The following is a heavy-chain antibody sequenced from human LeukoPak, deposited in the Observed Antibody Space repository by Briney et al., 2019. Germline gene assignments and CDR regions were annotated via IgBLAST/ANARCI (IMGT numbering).Heavy chain of an antibody. J-gene: IGHJ4*02. CDR3: ARDLTMVRGVINDVDY. Sequence: GGSLRLSCAASGFTFSSYWMSWVRQAPGKGLEWVANIKQDGSEKYYVDSVKGRFTISRDNAKNSLCLQMNSLRAEDTAVYYCARDLTMVRGVINDVDYWGQGTLVTVSS. D-gene: IGHD3-10*01. CDR2: IKQDGSEK. CDR1: GFTFSSYW. V-gene: IGHV3-7*03.